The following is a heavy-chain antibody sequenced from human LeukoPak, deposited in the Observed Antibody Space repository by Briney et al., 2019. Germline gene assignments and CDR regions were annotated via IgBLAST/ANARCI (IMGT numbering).Heavy chain of an antibody. D-gene: IGHD3-10*01. CDR1: GPSISTRYSC. CDR2: IHDSGST. J-gene: IGHJ4*02. Sequence: SQCLSLARALAGPSISTRYSCCGWIRQPPWKGLEWIGTIHDSGSTYYSPSLKSQVTISVDTSNNQFSLKLSSVTAGDTAVYYCASLYFYGSGSFPNYWGQGILVTVST. V-gene: IGHV4-39*01. CDR3: ASLYFYGSGSFPNY.